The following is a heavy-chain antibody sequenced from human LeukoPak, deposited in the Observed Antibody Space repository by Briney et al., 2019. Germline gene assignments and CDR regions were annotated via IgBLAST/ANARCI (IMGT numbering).Heavy chain of an antibody. CDR2: MNPNSGNT. Sequence: ASVKVSCKASGYTFTSYDINWVRQATGQGLEWMGWMNPNSGNTGYAQKFQGRVTMTRSTSINTVYMELSSLTFEDTAVYYCTRSVRNGHIDYWGQGTLVTVSS. CDR1: GYTFTSYD. V-gene: IGHV1-8*01. D-gene: IGHD2-21*01. J-gene: IGHJ4*02. CDR3: TRSVRNGHIDY.